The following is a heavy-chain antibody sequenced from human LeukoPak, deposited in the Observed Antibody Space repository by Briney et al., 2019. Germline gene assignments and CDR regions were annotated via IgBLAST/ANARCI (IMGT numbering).Heavy chain of an antibody. J-gene: IGHJ6*02. CDR2: IYYSGST. V-gene: IGHV4-39*01. D-gene: IGHD6-19*01. Sequence: SETLSLTCTVSGGSISSSSYYWGWIRQPPGKGLEWIGSIYYSGSTYYNPFLKSRVTISVDTSKNQFSLKLSSVTAADTAVYYCATGDSSGWYGTGYYYGMDVWGQGTTVTVSS. CDR1: GGSISSSSYY. CDR3: ATGDSSGWYGTGYYYGMDV.